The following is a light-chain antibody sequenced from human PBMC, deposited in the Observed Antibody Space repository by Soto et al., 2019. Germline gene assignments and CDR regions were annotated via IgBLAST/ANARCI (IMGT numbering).Light chain of an antibody. CDR1: RSVTNNY. Sequence: EIVFTQSPVTLSFFPGERATLSCRASRSVTNNYLAWHQQKPGQTPRLLIYGASSRATGIPDRFSGSGSGTDFTLTISRLEPEDFAVYYCQQHGSSPITFGQGTRLEIK. J-gene: IGKJ5*01. CDR2: GAS. CDR3: QQHGSSPIT. V-gene: IGKV3-20*01.